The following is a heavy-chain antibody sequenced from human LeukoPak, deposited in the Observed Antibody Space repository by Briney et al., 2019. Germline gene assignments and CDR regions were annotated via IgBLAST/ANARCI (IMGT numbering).Heavy chain of an antibody. CDR2: VYYSGST. V-gene: IGHV4-59*01. J-gene: IGHJ3*02. CDR1: GGSISSYS. Sequence: PSETLSLTCTVSGGSISSYSWSWIRQPPGKGLEWIGYVYYSGSTNYNPSLKSRVTISVDTSKKQFSLKLSSATAADTAVYYCARVLDLSKRGLDAFDIGGQGTMVTVSS. D-gene: IGHD3-16*01. CDR3: ARVLDLSKRGLDAFDI.